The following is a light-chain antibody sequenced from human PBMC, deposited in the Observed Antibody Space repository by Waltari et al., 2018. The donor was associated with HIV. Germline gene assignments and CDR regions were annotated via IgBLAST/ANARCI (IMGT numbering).Light chain of an antibody. J-gene: IGLJ2*01. CDR1: SSNIGSDH. CDR3: AAWDDSLSGLV. Sequence: QSVLTQPPSASGTPGQRVTISCSGSSSNIGSDHVYWYQQHPGTAPKLLIYRNNQRPSGVPDRFSGSKSGTSASLAISGLRSEDEADYYCAAWDDSLSGLVFGGGTKLTVL. V-gene: IGLV1-47*01. CDR2: RNN.